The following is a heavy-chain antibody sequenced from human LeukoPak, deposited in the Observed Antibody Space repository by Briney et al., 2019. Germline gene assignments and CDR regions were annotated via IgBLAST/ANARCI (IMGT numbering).Heavy chain of an antibody. J-gene: IGHJ4*02. CDR1: GFTFSSYA. D-gene: IGHD3-10*01. Sequence: PGGSLRLSCAASGFTFSSYAMSWVRQAPGKGLEWVAVISYDGSNKYYADSVKGRFTISRDNSKNTLYLQMNSLRAEDTAVYYCARGLLWFGEFRGFDYWGQGTLVTVSS. CDR2: ISYDGSNK. V-gene: IGHV3-30-3*01. CDR3: ARGLLWFGEFRGFDY.